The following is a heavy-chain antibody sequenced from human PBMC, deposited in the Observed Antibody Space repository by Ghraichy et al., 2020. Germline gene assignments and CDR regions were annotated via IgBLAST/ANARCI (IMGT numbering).Heavy chain of an antibody. V-gene: IGHV3-33*01. CDR3: ARDQAVLQYFDWLPYFDY. J-gene: IGHJ4*02. CDR2: IWYDGSNI. D-gene: IGHD3-9*01. CDR1: GFTFSNYG. Sequence: LNISCAASGFTFSNYGMHWVRQAPGKGLEWVAVIWYDGSNIYYTDSVKGRLTISRDNSKNTLYLQMNSLRAEDTAMYYCARDQAVLQYFDWLPYFDYWGQGTLVTVSS.